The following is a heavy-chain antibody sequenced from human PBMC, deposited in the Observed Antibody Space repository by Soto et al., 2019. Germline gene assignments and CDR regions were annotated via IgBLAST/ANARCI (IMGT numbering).Heavy chain of an antibody. V-gene: IGHV4-34*01. Sequence: PSETLSLTCAVYGGSFSCYYWIWIRQPPGKGLEWIGEINHSGSTNYNPSLKSRVTISVDTSKNQFSLKLSSVTAADTAVYYCARGYDYVWGSYPHYYYGMDVWGQGTTVTVSS. D-gene: IGHD3-16*02. CDR2: INHSGST. J-gene: IGHJ6*02. CDR3: ARGYDYVWGSYPHYYYGMDV. CDR1: GGSFSCYY.